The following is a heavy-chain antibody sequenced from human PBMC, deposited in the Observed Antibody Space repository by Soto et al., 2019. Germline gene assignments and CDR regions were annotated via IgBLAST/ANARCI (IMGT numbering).Heavy chain of an antibody. CDR1: GYTFTGYY. J-gene: IGHJ3*02. CDR3: ARAGFGGGGQAFDI. V-gene: IGHV1-2*04. CDR2: INPNSGGT. Sequence: ASVKVSCKGSGYTFTGYYMHWVRQAPGQGLEWMGWINPNSGGTNYAQKFQGWVTMTRDTSISTAYMELSRLRSDDTAVYYCARAGFGGGGQAFDIWGQGTMVTVSS. D-gene: IGHD3-3*01.